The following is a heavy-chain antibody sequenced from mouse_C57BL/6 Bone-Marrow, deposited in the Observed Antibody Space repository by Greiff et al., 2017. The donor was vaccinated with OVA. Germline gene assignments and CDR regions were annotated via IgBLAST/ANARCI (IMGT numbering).Heavy chain of an antibody. J-gene: IGHJ1*03. CDR2: IYPGSGST. CDR3: ARSDGYYVYWYCDV. V-gene: IGHV1-55*01. CDR1: GYTFTSYW. D-gene: IGHD2-3*01. Sequence: QVQLQQPGAELVKPGASVKLSCKASGYTFTSYWITWVKQRPGQGLEWIGDIYPGSGSTNYNEKFKSKATLTVDTSSSTAYLQLSILTSECSAVYYCARSDGYYVYWYCDVWGTGTTVTVSS.